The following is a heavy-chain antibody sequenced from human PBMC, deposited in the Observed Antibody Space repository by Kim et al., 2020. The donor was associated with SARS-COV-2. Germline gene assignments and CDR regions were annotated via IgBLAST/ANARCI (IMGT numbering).Heavy chain of an antibody. CDR3: ARDPRRARGSGSYTRVGGCDY. V-gene: IGHV3-33*05. Sequence: GSLRLSCAASGFTFSSYGMHWVRQAPGKGLEWVAVISYDGSNKYYADSVKGRFTISRDNSKNTLYLQMNSLRAEDTAVYYCARDPRRARGSGSYTRVGGCDYWGQGTLVTVSS. CDR2: ISYDGSNK. J-gene: IGHJ4*02. D-gene: IGHD3-10*01. CDR1: GFTFSSYG.